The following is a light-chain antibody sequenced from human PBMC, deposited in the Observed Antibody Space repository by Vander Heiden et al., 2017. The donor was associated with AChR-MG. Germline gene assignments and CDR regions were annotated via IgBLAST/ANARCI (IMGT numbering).Light chain of an antibody. Sequence: QSALPQPASVSGSPGQSITISCTGTRSDVGGYNYVSWYQQHPGKAPKLMIYDVSNRPSGVSNRFSGSKSGDTASLTISGLQAEDEADYYCSSYTGISTLVFGGGTKLTVL. J-gene: IGLJ2*01. CDR1: RSDVGGYNY. CDR2: DVS. V-gene: IGLV2-14*03. CDR3: SSYTGISTLV.